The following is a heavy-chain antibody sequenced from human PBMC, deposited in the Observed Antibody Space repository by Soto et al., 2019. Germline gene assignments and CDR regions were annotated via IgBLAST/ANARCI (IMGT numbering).Heavy chain of an antibody. CDR3: APVGIGTTTVDY. D-gene: IGHD5-12*01. Sequence: QLQPRESGPGLVQPSETLSLTCLVSGGSINNSTYYWGWIRQPPGKGLEWIGSIYYSGATYYNPSLRSRITISMDRSKNHFSLKLTSVTAADTAIYYCAPVGIGTTTVDYWGQGTLVTVSS. V-gene: IGHV4-39*02. J-gene: IGHJ4*02. CDR1: GGSINNSTYY. CDR2: IYYSGAT.